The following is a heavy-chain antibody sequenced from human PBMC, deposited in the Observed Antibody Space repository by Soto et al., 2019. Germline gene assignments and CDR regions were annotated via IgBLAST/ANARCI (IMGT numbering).Heavy chain of an antibody. CDR3: AREEYYYDSSGYYPDAFDI. CDR1: GGTFSSYA. J-gene: IGHJ3*02. D-gene: IGHD3-22*01. CDR2: IIPIFGTA. Sequence: GPSVKVSCKASGGTFSSYAISWVRQAPGQGLEWMGGIIPIFGTANYAQKFQGRVTITADKSTSTAYMELSSLRSEDTAVYYCAREEYYYDSSGYYPDAFDIWGQGTMVTVSS. V-gene: IGHV1-69*06.